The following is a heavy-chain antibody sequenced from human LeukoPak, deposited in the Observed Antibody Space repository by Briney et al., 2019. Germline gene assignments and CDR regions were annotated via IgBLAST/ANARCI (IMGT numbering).Heavy chain of an antibody. J-gene: IGHJ4*02. D-gene: IGHD2-15*01. CDR2: ISYDGSNK. CDR1: GLTFSSYG. V-gene: IGHV3-30*03. CDR3: ARDGGANSGIPLDF. Sequence: GRSLRLSCAASGLTFSSYGMHWVRQAPGKGLEWVAVISYDGSNKYYADSVKGRFTISRDNSKNTLYLQMNSLRAEDTALYYCARDGGANSGIPLDFGGQGTLVTVSS.